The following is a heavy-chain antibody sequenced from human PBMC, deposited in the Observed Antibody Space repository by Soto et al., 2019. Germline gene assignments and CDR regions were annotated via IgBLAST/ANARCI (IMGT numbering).Heavy chain of an antibody. Sequence: SGKVSCKGSAGSFSGYAISWVRQAPGQGLEWMGGIIPIFGTANYAQKFQGRVTITADESTSTAYMELSSLRSEDTAVYYCAREPTRYYGSGSRFDYWGQGYLVTVSS. D-gene: IGHD3-10*01. J-gene: IGHJ4*02. V-gene: IGHV1-69*13. CDR3: AREPTRYYGSGSRFDY. CDR2: IIPIFGTA. CDR1: AGSFSGYA.